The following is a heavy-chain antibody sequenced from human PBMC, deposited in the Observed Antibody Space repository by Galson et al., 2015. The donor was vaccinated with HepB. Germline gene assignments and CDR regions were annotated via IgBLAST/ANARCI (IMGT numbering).Heavy chain of an antibody. D-gene: IGHD5-12*01. CDR2: IYYSGST. V-gene: IGHV4-59*01. J-gene: IGHJ3*02. CDR3: ASCGYARAFDI. Sequence: SETLSLTCTVSGGSISSYYWSWIRQPPGKGLEWIGYIYYSGSTNYNPSLKSRVTISVDTSKNQFSLKLSSVTAADTAVYYCASCGYARAFDIWGQGTMVTVSS. CDR1: GGSISSYY.